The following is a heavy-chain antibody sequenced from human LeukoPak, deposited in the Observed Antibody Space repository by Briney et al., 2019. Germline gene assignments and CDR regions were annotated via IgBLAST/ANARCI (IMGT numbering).Heavy chain of an antibody. CDR2: ISSSSSYI. D-gene: IGHD6-13*01. CDR3: ARDWAAAAGIFDY. Sequence: PGGSLRLSCVGSGFTFSIYNMNWVRQAPGKGLEWVSSISSSSSYIYYADSVKGRFTISRDNAKNSLYLQMNSLRAEDTAVYYCARDWAAAAGIFDYWGQGTLVTVSS. J-gene: IGHJ4*02. V-gene: IGHV3-21*01. CDR1: GFTFSIYN.